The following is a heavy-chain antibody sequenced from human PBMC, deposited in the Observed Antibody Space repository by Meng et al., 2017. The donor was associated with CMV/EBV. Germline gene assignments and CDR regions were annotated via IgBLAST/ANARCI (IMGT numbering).Heavy chain of an antibody. D-gene: IGHD3-3*01. CDR3: ARDTGYYSGPGVYYYYGMDV. V-gene: IGHV3-7*01. CDR2: IKQDGSEK. CDR1: GFDFSNHI. Sequence: GESLKISCAASGFDFSNHIMNWVRQAPGKGLEWVANIKQDGSEKYYVDSVKGRFTISRDNAKNSLYLQMNSLRAEDTAVYYCARDTGYYSGPGVYYYYGMDVWGQGTTVTVSS. J-gene: IGHJ6*02.